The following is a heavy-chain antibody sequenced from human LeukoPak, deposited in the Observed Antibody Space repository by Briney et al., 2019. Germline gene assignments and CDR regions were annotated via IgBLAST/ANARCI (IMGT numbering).Heavy chain of an antibody. J-gene: IGHJ6*02. Sequence: GGSLRLSCAASGFTVSSNYMSWVRQAPGKGLEWVSVICSGGSTYYADSVKGRFTISRDSSKNTLYLQMNSLRAEDTAVYYCARAKVGATGRYYYYGMDVWGQGTTVTVSS. CDR1: GFTVSSNY. V-gene: IGHV3-53*01. CDR2: ICSGGST. CDR3: ARAKVGATGRYYYYGMDV. D-gene: IGHD1-26*01.